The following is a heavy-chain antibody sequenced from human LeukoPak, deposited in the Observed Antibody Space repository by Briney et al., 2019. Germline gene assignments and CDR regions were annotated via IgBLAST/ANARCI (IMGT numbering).Heavy chain of an antibody. CDR3: ATAPYDNPGG. CDR1: GYTFTSYY. V-gene: IGHV1-46*01. J-gene: IGHJ4*02. D-gene: IGHD3-22*01. CDR2: INPSGGST. Sequence: GASVKVSCKASGYTFTSYYMHWVRQAPGQGLEWMGIINPSGGSTSYAQKFQGRVTMTRNTSITTAYMELSSLRSEDTAMYYCATAPYDNPGGWGQGTLVTVSS.